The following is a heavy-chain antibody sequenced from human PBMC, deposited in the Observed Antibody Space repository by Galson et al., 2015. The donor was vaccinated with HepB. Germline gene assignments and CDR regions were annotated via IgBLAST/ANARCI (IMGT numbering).Heavy chain of an antibody. CDR1: GFTFSDYY. CDR3: AKQLFKLYYFDY. Sequence: SLRLSCAASGFTFSDYYMSWIRQAPGKGLEWVSYISSSGSTIYYADSVKGRFTIPRDNAKNSLYLQMNSLRAEDTAVYYCAKQLFKLYYFDYWGQGTLVTVSS. V-gene: IGHV3-11*01. D-gene: IGHD2-21*01. J-gene: IGHJ4*02. CDR2: ISSSGSTI.